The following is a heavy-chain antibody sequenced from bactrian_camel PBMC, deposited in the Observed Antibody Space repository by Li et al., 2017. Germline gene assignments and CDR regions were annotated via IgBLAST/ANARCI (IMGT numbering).Heavy chain of an antibody. CDR2: IYDSSGTT. V-gene: IGHV3S28*01. J-gene: IGHJ4*01. CDR1: GVTWSSRC. CDR3: ASANRDWCPVVVPDGFVD. Sequence: QLVESGGGSVQAGGSLRLSCAASGVTWSSRCKGWFRQAPGKEREGVGEIYDSSGTTYYADSVKGRFTISQDNAKNTLCLEMNSLKPEDTAMYYCASANRDWCPVVVPDGFVDWGQGTQVTVS. D-gene: IGHD7*01.